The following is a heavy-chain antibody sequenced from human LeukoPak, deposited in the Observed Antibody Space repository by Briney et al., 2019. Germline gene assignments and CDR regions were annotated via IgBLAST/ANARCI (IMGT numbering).Heavy chain of an antibody. D-gene: IGHD3-10*01. CDR1: GGSISSSSYY. CDR3: ARWAGLGQDY. V-gene: IGHV4-39*07. Sequence: SETLSLTCTVSGGSISSSSYYWGWIRQPPGKGLEWIGSIYYSGSTYYNPSLKSRVTISVDTSKNQFSLKLSSVTAADTAVYYCARWAGLGQDYWGQGTLVTVSS. CDR2: IYYSGST. J-gene: IGHJ4*02.